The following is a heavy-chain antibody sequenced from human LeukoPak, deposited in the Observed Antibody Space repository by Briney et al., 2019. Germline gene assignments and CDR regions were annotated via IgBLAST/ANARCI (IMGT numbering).Heavy chain of an antibody. V-gene: IGHV3-7*01. CDR3: ARERDGRFFDY. CDR1: GLRFGSFW. CDR2: INQDGSEK. D-gene: IGHD5-24*01. Sequence: PGGSLRLSCAVSGLRFGSFWMSWVRQAPGKGLEWVANINQDGSEKYFVDSVRGRFTISRDNSKNSLHLQMNTLRAEDTAVYYCARERDGRFFDYWGQGTLVTDSS. J-gene: IGHJ4*02.